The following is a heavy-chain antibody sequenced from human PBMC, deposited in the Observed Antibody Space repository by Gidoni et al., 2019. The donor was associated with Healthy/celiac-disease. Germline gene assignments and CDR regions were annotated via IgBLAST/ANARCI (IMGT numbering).Heavy chain of an antibody. J-gene: IGHJ4*02. CDR3: ARDTARAGAATFDY. D-gene: IGHD1-26*01. CDR2: INPNSGGT. Sequence: QVPLVQSGAEVKKPGASVKVSCKASGYTFPGYYMHWVRQAPGQGLEWMGWINPNSGGTNYAQKFQGWVTMTRDTSISTDYMELSRLRSDDTAVYYGARDTARAGAATFDYWGQGTLVTVSS. CDR1: GYTFPGYY. V-gene: IGHV1-2*04.